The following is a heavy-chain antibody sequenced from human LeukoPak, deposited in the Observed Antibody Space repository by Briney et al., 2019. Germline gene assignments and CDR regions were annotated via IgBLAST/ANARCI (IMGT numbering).Heavy chain of an antibody. D-gene: IGHD3-3*01. J-gene: IGHJ4*02. CDR3: AKGGLRFLEWAYFDS. CDR2: IKQDGSEK. V-gene: IGHV3-7*03. CDR1: GFTFSSYW. Sequence: GGSLRLSCAASGFTFSSYWMSWVRQAPGKGLEWVANIKQDGSEKYYVDSVKGRFTISRDNAKNSLYLQMNSLRAEDTAVYYCAKGGLRFLEWAYFDSWGQGTLVTVSS.